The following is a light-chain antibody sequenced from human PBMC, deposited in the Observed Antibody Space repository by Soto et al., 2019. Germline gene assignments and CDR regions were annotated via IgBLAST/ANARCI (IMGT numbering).Light chain of an antibody. CDR1: QGINSY. Sequence: DIQLTQSPSFLSASVGDRVTITCRASQGINSYLAWYQQKPGKAPKLLIYATSTLYTEVPSRFSGSGSGTEFTLTIRSLQPHDFASYYCQQLKTYPLTFGGGTKVEI. CDR2: ATS. J-gene: IGKJ4*01. CDR3: QQLKTYPLT. V-gene: IGKV1-9*01.